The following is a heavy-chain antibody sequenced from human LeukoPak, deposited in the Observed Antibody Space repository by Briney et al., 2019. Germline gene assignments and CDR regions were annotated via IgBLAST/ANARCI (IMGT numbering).Heavy chain of an antibody. CDR1: AFTFSSYA. CDR2: LSGSGGST. Sequence: GGSLRLSCAASAFTFSSYAMSWVRQAPGKGLEWVSALSGSGGSTYYADSVKGRFTISRDNSKNTLYLQMNSLRAEDTAVYYCATPPGSGSYYVYLLAPHDYWGQGTLVTVSS. V-gene: IGHV3-23*01. D-gene: IGHD3-10*01. CDR3: ATPPGSGSYYVYLLAPHDY. J-gene: IGHJ4*02.